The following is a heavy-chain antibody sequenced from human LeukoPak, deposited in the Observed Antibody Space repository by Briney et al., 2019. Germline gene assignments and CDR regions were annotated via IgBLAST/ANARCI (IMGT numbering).Heavy chain of an antibody. CDR3: ARDRRWNSGWSDKDY. J-gene: IGHJ4*02. V-gene: IGHV1-3*01. Sequence: ASVNVSCTASGYTFTSYAMHWVRQAPGQRLEWMGWINAGNGNTKYSQKFQGRVTITRDTSASTAYMELSSLRSEDTAVYYCARDRRWNSGWSDKDYWGQGTLVTVSS. CDR2: INAGNGNT. D-gene: IGHD6-19*01. CDR1: GYTFTSYA.